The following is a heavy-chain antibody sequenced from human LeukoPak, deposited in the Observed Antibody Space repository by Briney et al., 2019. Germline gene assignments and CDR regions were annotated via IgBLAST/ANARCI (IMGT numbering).Heavy chain of an antibody. J-gene: IGHJ4*02. Sequence: PGGSLRLSCAASGFTFSSYGMHWVRQAPGKGLEWAAVIWYDGSNKYYADSVKGRFTISRDNSKNTLYLQMNSLRAEDTAVYYCARGSTQQWLVLGLDYWGQGTLVTVSS. D-gene: IGHD6-19*01. CDR3: ARGSTQQWLVLGLDY. CDR1: GFTFSSYG. CDR2: IWYDGSNK. V-gene: IGHV3-33*01.